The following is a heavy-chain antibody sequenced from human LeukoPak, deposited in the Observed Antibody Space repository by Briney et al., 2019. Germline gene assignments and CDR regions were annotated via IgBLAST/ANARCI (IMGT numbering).Heavy chain of an antibody. CDR1: GFTFSSYW. CDR3: TTVISDYYDSSGYYLGRSDY. D-gene: IGHD3-22*01. V-gene: IGHV3-7*03. CDR2: IKQDGSEK. Sequence: GGSLRLSCAASGFTFSSYWMSWVRQAPGKGLEWVANIKQDGSEKYYVDSVKGRFTISRDNAKNSLYLQMNSLRAEDTAVYYCTTVISDYYDSSGYYLGRSDYWGQGTLVTVSS. J-gene: IGHJ4*02.